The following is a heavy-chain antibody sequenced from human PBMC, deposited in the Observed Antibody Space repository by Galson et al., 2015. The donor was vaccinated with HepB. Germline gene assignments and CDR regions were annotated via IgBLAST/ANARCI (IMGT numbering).Heavy chain of an antibody. J-gene: IGHJ6*02. D-gene: IGHD1-26*01. CDR1: GYTFKTYP. Sequence: SVKVSCKASGYTFKTYPLHWVRQAPGQRLEWLGWINGANGNTKYSEKLQGRVTITRDTSASTAYMELSSLQSEDTAVYYCARDREPWVGYYYAMDVWGQGTTVIVSS. V-gene: IGHV1-3*01. CDR3: ARDREPWVGYYYAMDV. CDR2: INGANGNT.